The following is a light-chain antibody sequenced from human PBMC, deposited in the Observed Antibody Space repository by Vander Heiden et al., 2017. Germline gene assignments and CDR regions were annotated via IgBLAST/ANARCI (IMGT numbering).Light chain of an antibody. CDR1: SSNIGSNY. J-gene: IGLJ3*02. CDR2: RNN. Sequence: SVPTPPPSASGTPGPRGTIPCSGSSSNIGSNYVYWYQQRPGTAPKLLIYRNNQRPSGVPDRFSGSKSGTSASLAISGLRSEDEADYYCAAWDDSLSGWVFGGGTKLTVL. CDR3: AAWDDSLSGWV. V-gene: IGLV1-47*01.